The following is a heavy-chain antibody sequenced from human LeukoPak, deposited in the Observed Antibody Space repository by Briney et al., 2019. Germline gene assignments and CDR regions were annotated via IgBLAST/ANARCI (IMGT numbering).Heavy chain of an antibody. CDR2: MNPNSGNT. J-gene: IGHJ4*02. Sequence: ASVKVSCKASGYTFTSYDINWVRQATGQGLEWMGWMNPNSGNTGYAQKFQGRATMTRNTSISTAYMELSSLRSEDTAVYYCARGSRARKTYYYDSSVSYWGQGTLVTVSS. V-gene: IGHV1-8*01. D-gene: IGHD3-22*01. CDR1: GYTFTSYD. CDR3: ARGSRARKTYYYDSSVSY.